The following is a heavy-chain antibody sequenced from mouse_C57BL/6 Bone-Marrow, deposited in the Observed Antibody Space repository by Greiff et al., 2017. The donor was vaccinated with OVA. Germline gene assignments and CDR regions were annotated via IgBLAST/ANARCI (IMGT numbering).Heavy chain of an antibody. CDR2: ISSGGSYT. V-gene: IGHV5-6*02. D-gene: IGHD2-1*01. CDR3: ARRGNYGGYYAMDY. Sequence: EVMLVESGGDLVKPGGSLKLSCAASGFTFSSYGMSWVRQTPDKRLEWVATISSGGSYTYYPDSVKGRFTISRDNAKNTLYLQMSSLKSEDTAMYYCARRGNYGGYYAMDYWGQGTSVTVSS. J-gene: IGHJ4*01. CDR1: GFTFSSYG.